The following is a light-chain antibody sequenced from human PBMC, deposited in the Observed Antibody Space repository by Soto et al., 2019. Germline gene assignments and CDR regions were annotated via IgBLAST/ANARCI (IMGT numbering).Light chain of an antibody. V-gene: IGKV1-8*01. CDR3: QQYYSYPPWT. Sequence: AIMVSQSPSSFSASPGDRATISCRASQGISSYLAWYQQKPGKAPKLLIYAASTLQSGVPARFSGSASGTEFTLTISCLQSEDFATYYCQQYYSYPPWTFGQGAKVDVK. CDR1: QGISSY. CDR2: AAS. J-gene: IGKJ1*01.